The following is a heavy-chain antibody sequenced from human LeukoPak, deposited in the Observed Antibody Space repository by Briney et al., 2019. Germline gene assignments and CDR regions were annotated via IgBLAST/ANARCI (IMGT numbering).Heavy chain of an antibody. D-gene: IGHD3-3*01. Sequence: ASVKVSCKASGYTFTSYGISWVRQAPGQGLEWMGWISAYNGNTNYAQKLQGRVTMTTDKSTSPAYMELRSLRSDDTAVYYCARGAGDYDFWSGYYVYYYYYGMDVWGQGTTVTVSS. CDR3: ARGAGDYDFWSGYYVYYYYYGMDV. V-gene: IGHV1-18*01. J-gene: IGHJ6*02. CDR1: GYTFTSYG. CDR2: ISAYNGNT.